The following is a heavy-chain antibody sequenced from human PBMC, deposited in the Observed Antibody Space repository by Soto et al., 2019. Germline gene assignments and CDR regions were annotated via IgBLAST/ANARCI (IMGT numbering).Heavy chain of an antibody. CDR3: ARVIEYCSGGSCYSEDY. CDR2: MNPNSGNT. V-gene: IGHV1-8*01. Sequence: QVQLVQSGAEVKKPGASVKVSCKASGYTFTSYDINWVRQATGQGLEWMGWMNPNSGNTGYAQKFQGRVTMTRNTSXSXXYMELSSLRSEDTAVYYCARVIEYCSGGSCYSEDYWGQGTLVTVSS. D-gene: IGHD2-15*01. CDR1: GYTFTSYD. J-gene: IGHJ4*02.